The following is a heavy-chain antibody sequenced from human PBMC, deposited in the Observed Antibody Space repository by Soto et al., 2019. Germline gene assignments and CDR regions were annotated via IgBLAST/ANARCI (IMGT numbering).Heavy chain of an antibody. V-gene: IGHV3-23*01. D-gene: IGHD3-3*01. J-gene: IGHJ4*02. CDR1: GFTFSSYA. CDR2: ISGSGGST. CDR3: AKDVPSNLEWSKTFDY. Sequence: GGSLRLSCAASGFTFSSYAMSWVRQAPGKGLEWVSAISGSGGSTYYADSVKGRFTISRDNSKNTLYLQMNSLRAEDTAVYYCAKDVPSNLEWSKTFDYWGQGTLVTVSS.